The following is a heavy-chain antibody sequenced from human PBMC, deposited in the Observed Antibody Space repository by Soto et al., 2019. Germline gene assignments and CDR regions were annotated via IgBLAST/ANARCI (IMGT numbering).Heavy chain of an antibody. CDR3: ARAPRYYDSSGSSYYYGMDV. V-gene: IGHV3-13*01. CDR2: IVTAGDT. J-gene: IGHJ6*02. D-gene: IGHD3-22*01. Sequence: PGGSLRPSCAPSGFTFSSYDMHWVRQATGKGLGWVSAIVTAGDTYYPGSVKGRFTISRENAKNSLYLQMNSLRAGDTAVYYCARAPRYYDSSGSSYYYGMDVWGQGTTVTVSS. CDR1: GFTFSSYD.